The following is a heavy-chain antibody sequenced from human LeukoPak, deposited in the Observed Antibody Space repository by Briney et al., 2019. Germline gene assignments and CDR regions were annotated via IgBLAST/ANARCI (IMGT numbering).Heavy chain of an antibody. Sequence: GGYLRLYCAASGFTFSSYAMDWVGQAPGKGLVWVVVISYDGSNKYYADSGKGRFTISRDNSKNTLYLQMNSLRAEDTAVYYCARDRGSGSGSYHNSWFDPWGQGTLVTVSS. J-gene: IGHJ5*02. CDR1: GFTFSSYA. CDR2: ISYDGSNK. D-gene: IGHD3-10*01. CDR3: ARDRGSGSGSYHNSWFDP. V-gene: IGHV3-30-3*01.